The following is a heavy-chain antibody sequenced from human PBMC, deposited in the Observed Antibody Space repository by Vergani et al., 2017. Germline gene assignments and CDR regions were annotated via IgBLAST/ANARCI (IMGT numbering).Heavy chain of an antibody. Sequence: QVQLVESGGGVVQPGRSLRLSCAASGFTFSSYGMHWVRQAPGKGLEWAAVIWYDGSNKYYADSVKGRFTISRDNSKNTLYLQMNSLRAEDTAVYYCARDPSIAAAGTWDYWGQGTLVTVSS. CDR3: ARDPSIAAAGTWDY. J-gene: IGHJ4*02. V-gene: IGHV3-33*01. CDR1: GFTFSSYG. D-gene: IGHD6-13*01. CDR2: IWYDGSNK.